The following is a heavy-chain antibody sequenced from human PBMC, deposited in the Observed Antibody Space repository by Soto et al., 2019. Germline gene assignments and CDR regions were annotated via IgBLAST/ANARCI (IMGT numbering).Heavy chain of an antibody. CDR2: ISYDGSNK. D-gene: IGHD1-26*01. J-gene: IGHJ3*02. CDR3: AKDYTSGSYYDAFDI. Sequence: GGSLRLSCAASGFTFSSYGMHWVRQAPGKGLEWVAVISYDGSNKYYADSVKGRFTISRDNSKNTLYLQMNSLRAEDTAVYYCAKDYTSGSYYDAFDIWGQGTMVTVSS. CDR1: GFTFSSYG. V-gene: IGHV3-30*18.